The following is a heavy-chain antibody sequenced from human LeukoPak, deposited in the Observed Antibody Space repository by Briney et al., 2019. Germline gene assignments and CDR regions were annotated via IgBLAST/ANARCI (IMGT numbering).Heavy chain of an antibody. J-gene: IGHJ4*02. CDR1: GFTFSRFW. D-gene: IGHD6-13*01. V-gene: IGHV3-7*03. Sequence: GGSLRLSCAASGFTFSRFWMSWVRQAPGKGLEWVANIKEDGSEKHYVDSVKGRFTISRDNSKNTLYLQMNSLRAEDTAVYYCAKVAEQLVLVGWGQGTLVTVSS. CDR2: IKEDGSEK. CDR3: AKVAEQLVLVG.